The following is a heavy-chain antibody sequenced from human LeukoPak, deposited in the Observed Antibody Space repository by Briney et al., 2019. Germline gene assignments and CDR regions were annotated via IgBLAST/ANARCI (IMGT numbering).Heavy chain of an antibody. CDR2: GDYSGRT. CDR1: GDSFSSVTDH. D-gene: IGHD6-19*01. V-gene: IGHV4-39*07. Sequence: KSSETLSLTCTVSGDSFSSVTDHWAWIRQPPGKGLEWIASGDYSGRTYYNPSLESRVAISADMSKNQFSLKLTSVTGADTAVYYCAGERGEEYSSGWYKRNYFDNWGQGIRVTVSS. CDR3: AGERGEEYSSGWYKRNYFDN. J-gene: IGHJ4*02.